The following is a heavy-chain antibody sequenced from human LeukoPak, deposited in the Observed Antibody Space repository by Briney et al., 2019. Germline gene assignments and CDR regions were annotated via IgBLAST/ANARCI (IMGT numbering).Heavy chain of an antibody. CDR3: ARVATASPDAFDI. J-gene: IGHJ3*02. Sequence: SVKVSCKASGGTFSSYAISWVRQAPGQGLEWMGRIIPILGIANYAQKFQGRVTITADKSTSTAYMELSSLRSEDTAVYYCARVATASPDAFDIWGQGTMVTVTS. D-gene: IGHD5-12*01. CDR1: GGTFSSYA. V-gene: IGHV1-69*04. CDR2: IIPILGIA.